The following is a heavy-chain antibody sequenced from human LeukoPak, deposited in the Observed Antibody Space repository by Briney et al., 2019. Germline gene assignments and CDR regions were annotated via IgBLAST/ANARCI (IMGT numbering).Heavy chain of an antibody. CDR3: ARESHGVVYYYDSSGPSDY. D-gene: IGHD3-22*01. V-gene: IGHV1-18*01. CDR1: VYALTKYG. J-gene: IGHJ4*02. Sequence: ASVTVSFKCSVYALTKYGISWVRQAPGQGREGMGWISAYNCNKKLAQKLQGRVTMTTDTSTSTASMTLRSLRSDDTPVYFFARESHGVVYYYDSSGPSDYWGQGTLVTVSS. CDR2: ISAYNCNK.